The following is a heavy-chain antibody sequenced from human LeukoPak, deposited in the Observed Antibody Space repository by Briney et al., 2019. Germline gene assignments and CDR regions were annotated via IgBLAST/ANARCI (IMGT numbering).Heavy chain of an antibody. J-gene: IGHJ5*02. Sequence: QPGGSLRLSCAASAFTFSTYPMSWVRQAPGKGREWVSAIGGVSGSTFYADSVKGRFNISRDNSKNTLYLEMNSLRAEDTAVYYCAKGGSYYTSSWFDPWGQGTLVTVSS. CDR1: AFTFSTYP. D-gene: IGHD3-10*01. CDR2: IGGVSGST. CDR3: AKGGSYYTSSWFDP. V-gene: IGHV3-23*01.